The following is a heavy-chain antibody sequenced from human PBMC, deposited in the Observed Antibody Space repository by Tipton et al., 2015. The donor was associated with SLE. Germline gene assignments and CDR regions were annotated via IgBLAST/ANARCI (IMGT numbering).Heavy chain of an antibody. CDR1: GGSISSRSYY. D-gene: IGHD2-15*01. J-gene: IGHJ4*02. V-gene: IGHV4-39*07. CDR2: IYYSGST. Sequence: LRLSCTVSGGSISSRSYYWGWIRQPPGKGLEWIGSIYYSGSTYYNPSLKSRVTISVGTSKNQFSLKLSSVTAADTAVYYCARGLYCRGWTAPLSFDYWGQGTRVTVSS. CDR3: ARGLYCRGWTAPLSFDY.